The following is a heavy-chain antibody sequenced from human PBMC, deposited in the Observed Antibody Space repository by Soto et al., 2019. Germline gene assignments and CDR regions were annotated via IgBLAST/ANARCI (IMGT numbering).Heavy chain of an antibody. V-gene: IGHV3-30*12. J-gene: IGHJ5*02. CDR2: ISYVGTTQ. Sequence: PGGSRRLSCAASGFTFSDYGMHWVRQAPGKGPEWLAVISYVGTTQNYADSVKGRFTISRDNPKNPLYLQMNSLRAEDTAVYYFERDLFPGYSSSSSENWFAPWGQGTRATSPQ. CDR3: ERDLFPGYSSSSSENWFAP. D-gene: IGHD6-13*01. CDR1: GFTFSDYG.